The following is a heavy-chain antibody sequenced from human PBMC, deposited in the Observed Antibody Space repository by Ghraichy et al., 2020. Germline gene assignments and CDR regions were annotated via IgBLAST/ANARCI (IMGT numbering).Heavy chain of an antibody. CDR3: ARGIEVGATPGGGMDV. J-gene: IGHJ6*02. Sequence: GGSLRLSCAASGFTFSSYSMNWVRQAPGKGLEWVSSISSSSSYIYYADSVKGRFTISRDNAKNSLYLQMNSLRAEDTAVYYCARGIEVGATPGGGMDVWGQGTTVTVSS. CDR1: GFTFSSYS. CDR2: ISSSSSYI. D-gene: IGHD1-26*01. V-gene: IGHV3-21*01.